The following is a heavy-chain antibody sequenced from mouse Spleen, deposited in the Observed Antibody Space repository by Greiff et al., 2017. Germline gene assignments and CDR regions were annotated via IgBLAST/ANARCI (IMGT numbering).Heavy chain of an antibody. CDR3: ARGGITTDYAMDY. CDR2: IYPGSGST. J-gene: IGHJ4*01. Sequence: QVQLQQSGAELVKPGASVKMSCKASGYTFTSYWITWVKQRPGQGLEWIGDIYPGSGSTNYNEKFKSKATLTVDTSSSTAYMQLSSLTSEDSAVYYCARGGITTDYAMDYWGQGTSVTVSS. D-gene: IGHD2-4*01. CDR1: GYTFTSYW. V-gene: IGHV1-55*01.